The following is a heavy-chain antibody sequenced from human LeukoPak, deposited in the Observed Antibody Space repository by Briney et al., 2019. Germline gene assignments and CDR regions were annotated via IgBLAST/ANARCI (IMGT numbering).Heavy chain of an antibody. D-gene: IGHD3-10*01. CDR1: GFTFSSYA. CDR3: AKASYGSGSYRFDY. CDR2: ISYDGSNK. Sequence: GGSLRLSCAASGFTFSSYAMSWVRQAPGKGLEWVAVISYDGSNKYYADSVKGRFTISRDNSKNTLYLQMNSLRAEDTAVYYCAKASYGSGSYRFDYWGQGTLVTVSS. J-gene: IGHJ4*02. V-gene: IGHV3-30*18.